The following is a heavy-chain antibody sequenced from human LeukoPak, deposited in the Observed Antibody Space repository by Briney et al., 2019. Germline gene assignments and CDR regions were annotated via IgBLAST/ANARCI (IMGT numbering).Heavy chain of an antibody. V-gene: IGHV7-4-1*02. CDR3: ARDSGGSYWG. D-gene: IGHD2-15*01. CDR1: GYTFTSYA. J-gene: IGHJ4*02. CDR2: INTGTGNP. Sequence: ASVKVSCKTSGYTFTSYAMNWVRQAPGQGLEFMGWINTGTGNPTYAQGFTGRFVFSLDTSVSTAYLQISTLKPEDTAVYYCARDSGGSYWGWGQGTLVTVSS.